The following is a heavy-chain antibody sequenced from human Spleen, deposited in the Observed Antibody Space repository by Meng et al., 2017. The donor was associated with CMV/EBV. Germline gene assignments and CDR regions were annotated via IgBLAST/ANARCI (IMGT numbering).Heavy chain of an antibody. CDR2: VYHSGYT. Sequence: SETLSLTCAVSGTSISTSNWWSWLRQPPGKGLEWIGEVYHSGYTNYNPSLKSRVTISVDTSKNQFSLKLRSVTAADTAMYYCARETDGSGSSYGMDVGGQGTTVTVSS. D-gene: IGHD3-10*01. CDR1: GTSISTSNW. V-gene: IGHV4-4*02. J-gene: IGHJ6*02. CDR3: ARETDGSGSSYGMDV.